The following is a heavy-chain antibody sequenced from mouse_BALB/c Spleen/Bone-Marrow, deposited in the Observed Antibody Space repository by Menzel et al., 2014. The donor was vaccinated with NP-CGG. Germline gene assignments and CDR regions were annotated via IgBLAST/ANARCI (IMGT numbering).Heavy chain of an antibody. V-gene: IGHV3-1*02. CDR3: AREARSMGRFSY. Sequence: EVKLVESGPVLVKPSQSLSLTCTVTAYSITSGYGWHWIRQFPGNKLEWMGYIHYSGTTHYNPSLKSRISITRDTSKNQYFTQLSYVTTEETDTYICAREARSMGRFSYRGQRSLGSLSP. J-gene: IGHJ3*01. CDR2: IHYSGTT. D-gene: IGHD2-10*02. CDR1: AYSITSGYG.